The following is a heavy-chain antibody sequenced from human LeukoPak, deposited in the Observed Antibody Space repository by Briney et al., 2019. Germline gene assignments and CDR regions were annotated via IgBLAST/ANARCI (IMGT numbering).Heavy chain of an antibody. CDR3: AKDRSFWNDLRLGDY. CDR2: IYSGGST. J-gene: IGHJ4*02. D-gene: IGHD1-1*01. Sequence: GGSLRLSCAASGFTVSSNYMSWVRQAPGKGPEWVSVIYSGGSTYYADSVKGRFTISRDNSKNTLYLQMNSLRAEDTAVYYCAKDRSFWNDLRLGDYWRQGTLVTVSS. CDR1: GFTVSSNY. V-gene: IGHV3-53*01.